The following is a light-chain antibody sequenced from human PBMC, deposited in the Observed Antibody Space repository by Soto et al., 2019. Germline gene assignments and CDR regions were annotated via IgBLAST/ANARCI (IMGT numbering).Light chain of an antibody. V-gene: IGKV1-5*01. CDR2: HAS. Sequence: DIQMTQSPSTLPASVGDRVTITCRANQSSSYLLAWYQQKPGTAPKLLIYHASTLKTGVPSRFSGSGSGSEFNFTITGLQPDDFATYFCQQYNTYATFGQGTRLEIK. CDR1: QSSSYL. J-gene: IGKJ5*01. CDR3: QQYNTYAT.